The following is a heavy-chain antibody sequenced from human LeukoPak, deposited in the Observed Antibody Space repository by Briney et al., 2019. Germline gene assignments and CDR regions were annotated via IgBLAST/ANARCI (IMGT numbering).Heavy chain of an antibody. V-gene: IGHV4-59*01. CDR1: GGSISSYY. J-gene: IGHJ4*02. Sequence: PSETLSLTCTVSGGSISSYYWSWIRQPLGKGLEWIGYIYYSGSTNYNPSLKSRVTISVDTSKNQFSLKLSSVTAADTAVYYCARESGGNSIDYWGQGTLVTVSS. D-gene: IGHD4-23*01. CDR3: ARESGGNSIDY. CDR2: IYYSGST.